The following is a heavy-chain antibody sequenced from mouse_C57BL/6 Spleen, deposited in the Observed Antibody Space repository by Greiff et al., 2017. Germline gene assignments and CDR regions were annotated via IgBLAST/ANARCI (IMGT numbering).Heavy chain of an antibody. CDR3: ARRGSSNSLDY. J-gene: IGHJ2*01. Sequence: EVQLQQSGPELVKPGASVKISCKASGYSFTGYYMNWVKQSPEKSLEWIGESNPSTGGTTYNQKFKAKATLTVDKSSSTAYMQLKSLTSEDSAVYYCARRGSSNSLDYWGQGTTLTVSS. CDR1: GYSFTGYY. CDR2: SNPSTGGT. V-gene: IGHV1-42*01. D-gene: IGHD1-1*01.